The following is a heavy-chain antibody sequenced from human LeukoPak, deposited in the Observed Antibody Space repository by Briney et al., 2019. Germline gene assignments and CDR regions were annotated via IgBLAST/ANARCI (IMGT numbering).Heavy chain of an antibody. CDR3: ASGRAWSPCNY. D-gene: IGHD2-8*01. CDR1: GFTFSTYG. J-gene: IGHJ4*02. CDR2: ISYDGSRK. V-gene: IGHV3-30*03. Sequence: GGSLRLSCAASGFTFSTYGIHWVRQAPGKGLEWVAVISYDGSRKYYTDSVKGRFTISRDNSRNTLYLQMNSLRAEDTAVHYCASGRAWSPCNYWGQGTLVTVSS.